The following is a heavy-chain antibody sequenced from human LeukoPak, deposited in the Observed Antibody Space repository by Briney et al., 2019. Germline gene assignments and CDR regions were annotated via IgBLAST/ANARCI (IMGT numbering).Heavy chain of an antibody. CDR3: ARVDLLTGYYFFDY. CDR2: ISAYNGYT. V-gene: IGHV1-18*01. CDR1: GYTFTSYG. Sequence: ASVKVSCKASGYTFTSYGISWVRQAPGQGLEWMGWISAYNGYTHYAQKLQGRVTMTTDTSTSTAYMDLRSLRSDDTAVYYCARVDLLTGYYFFDYWGQGTLVTVSS. J-gene: IGHJ4*02. D-gene: IGHD3-9*01.